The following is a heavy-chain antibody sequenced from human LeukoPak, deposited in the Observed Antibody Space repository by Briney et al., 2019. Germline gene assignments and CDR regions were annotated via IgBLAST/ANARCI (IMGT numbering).Heavy chain of an antibody. CDR1: GFTFSSYS. V-gene: IGHV3-21*01. CDR2: ISSSSSYI. Sequence: GGSPRLSCAASGFTFSSYSMNWVRQAPGKGLEWVSSISSSSSYIYYADSVKGRFTISRDNAKNSLYLQMNGLRAEDTAVYYCARDPGRCTSSSCYPDYWGQGTLVTVSS. J-gene: IGHJ4*02. D-gene: IGHD2-2*01. CDR3: ARDPGRCTSSSCYPDY.